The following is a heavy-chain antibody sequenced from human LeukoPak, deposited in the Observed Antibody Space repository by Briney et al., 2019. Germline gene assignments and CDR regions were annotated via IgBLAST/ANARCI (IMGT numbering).Heavy chain of an antibody. CDR2: IFYSGST. Sequence: SETLSLTCTVSGGSISSSSYYWGWIRQPPGKGLEWIGNIFYSGSTYYNPSLKSRVTISIDTSKNQFSLKLNSVTAADTAVYYCANLRHYYYYYMDVWGKGTTVTISS. CDR1: GGSISSSSYY. V-gene: IGHV4-39*01. CDR3: ANLRHYYYYYMDV. J-gene: IGHJ6*03. D-gene: IGHD4-17*01.